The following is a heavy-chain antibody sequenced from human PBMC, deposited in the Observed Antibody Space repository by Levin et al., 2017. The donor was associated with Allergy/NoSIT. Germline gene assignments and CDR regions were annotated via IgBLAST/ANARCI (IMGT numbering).Heavy chain of an antibody. CDR3: ARLLGGNSAWDRPAPPDY. D-gene: IGHD4-23*01. V-gene: IGHV5-51*01. J-gene: IGHJ4*02. Sequence: PGGSLRLSCKGSGYSFTSYWIGWVRQMPGKGLEWMGIIYPGDSDTRYSPSFQGQVTISADKSISTAYLQWSSLKASDTAMYYCARLLGGNSAWDRPAPPDYWGQGTLVTVSS. CDR2: IYPGDSDT. CDR1: GYSFTSYW.